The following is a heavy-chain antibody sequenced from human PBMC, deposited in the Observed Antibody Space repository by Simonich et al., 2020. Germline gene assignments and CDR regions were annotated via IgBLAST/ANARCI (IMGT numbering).Heavy chain of an antibody. CDR1: GYNFTGYY. D-gene: IGHD6-6*01. Sequence: VQLVQSGAEVKKPGASVKVSCKASGYNFTGYYMHWVRQAPGQGRELMVWINPSSGGTNNAQKVQGRVTMTRDTSISTDYMELSRLRSDDTAVYYCARDRAARYYYYYYMDVWGKGTTVTVSS. CDR2: INPSSGGT. J-gene: IGHJ6*03. V-gene: IGHV1-2*02. CDR3: ARDRAARYYYYYYMDV.